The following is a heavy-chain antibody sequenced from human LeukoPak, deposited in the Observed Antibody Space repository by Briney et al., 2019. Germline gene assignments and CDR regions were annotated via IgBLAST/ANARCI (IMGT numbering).Heavy chain of an antibody. CDR3: VKGTHSSGWFDAFDT. V-gene: IGHV3-64D*06. Sequence: GGSLRLSCSASRFTFSSYAMHWVRQAPGKGLEYVSTISSNGGSTYYADSVKGRFTISRDNSENTLYLEMSSLRAEDTAVYYCVKGTHSSGWFDAFDTWGQGTMVTVSS. CDR1: RFTFSSYA. D-gene: IGHD6-19*01. J-gene: IGHJ3*02. CDR2: ISSNGGST.